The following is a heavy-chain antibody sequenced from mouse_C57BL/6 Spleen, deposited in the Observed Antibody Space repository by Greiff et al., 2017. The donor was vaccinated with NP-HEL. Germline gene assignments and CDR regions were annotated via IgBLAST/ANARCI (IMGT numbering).Heavy chain of an antibody. J-gene: IGHJ2*01. Sequence: EVQRVESGEGLVKPGGSLKLSCAASGFTFSSYAMSWVRQTPEKRLEWVAYISSGGDYIYYADTVKGRFTISSDNARNTLYLQMSSLKSEDTAMYYWTREGWLSGYFDYWGQGTTLTVSS. V-gene: IGHV5-9-1*02. CDR2: ISSGGDYI. CDR3: TREGWLSGYFDY. D-gene: IGHD2-3*01. CDR1: GFTFSSYA.